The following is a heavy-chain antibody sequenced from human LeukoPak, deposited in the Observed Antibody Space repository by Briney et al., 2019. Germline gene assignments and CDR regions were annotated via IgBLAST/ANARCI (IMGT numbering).Heavy chain of an antibody. J-gene: IGHJ4*02. CDR2: IYYSGST. CDR1: GGSISSSSYY. V-gene: IGHV4-39*01. D-gene: IGHD2-8*01. CDR3: ARQNADTVLMVYASYFDY. Sequence: NPSETLSLTCTVSGGSISSSSYYWGWVRQPPGKGLEWIGSIYYSGSTYYNPSLKSRVTISVDTSKNQFSLKLSSVTAADTAVYYCARQNADTVLMVYASYFDYWGQGTLVTVSS.